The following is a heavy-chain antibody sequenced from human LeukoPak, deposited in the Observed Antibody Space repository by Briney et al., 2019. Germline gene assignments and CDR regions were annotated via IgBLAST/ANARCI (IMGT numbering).Heavy chain of an antibody. J-gene: IGHJ4*02. CDR2: IYTSGST. CDR3: ARVNYGSGTRVDY. V-gene: IGHV4-61*02. Sequence: SQTLSLTCTVSGGSISSGSYYWSWIRQPAGKGLEWIGRIYTSGSTNYNPSLKSRVTISVDTSKNQFSLKLSSVTAADTAVYYCARVNYGSGTRVDYWGQGTLVTVSS. D-gene: IGHD3-10*01. CDR1: GGSISSGSYY.